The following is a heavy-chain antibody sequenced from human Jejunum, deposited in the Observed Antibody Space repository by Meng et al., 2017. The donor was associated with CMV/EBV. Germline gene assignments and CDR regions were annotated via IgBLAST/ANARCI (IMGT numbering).Heavy chain of an antibody. J-gene: IGHJ4*02. CDR2: ISISGSDT. CDR3: ARRGGLPLPGDH. Sequence: SCAASGFTFDTFPMSWVRQAPGKGLEWVATISISGSDTYYGDSVKGRFTISRDNSKNTLYLQMTGLGDEDTAVYHCARRGGLPLPGDHWGQGTLVPSPQ. CDR1: GFTFDTFP. V-gene: IGHV3-23*01. D-gene: IGHD1-26*01.